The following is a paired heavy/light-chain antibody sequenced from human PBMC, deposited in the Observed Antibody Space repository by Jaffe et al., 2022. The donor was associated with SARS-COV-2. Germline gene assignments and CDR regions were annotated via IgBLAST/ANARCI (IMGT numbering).Light chain of an antibody. CDR2: GAS. Sequence: DIQMTQSPSSLSASVGDRVTITCRASQSISSYLSWSQHKPGKAPKLLIYGASSLQSGVPSRFSGSGSGTDFTLTISSLQPEDFATYFCQQSYSNPWTFGQGTKVEIK. CDR1: QSISSY. V-gene: IGKV1-39*01. J-gene: IGKJ1*01. CDR3: QQSYSNPWT.
Heavy chain of an antibody. CDR1: GGSFSGYY. CDR3: ARQTSMFGYYYYMDV. Sequence: QVQLQEWGAGLLKPSETLSLTCAVYGGSFSGYYWSWIRQPPGKGLEWIGEVYHSGNTNYNPSLKSRVTISVDTSKNQLSLNLSSVTAADTAVYYCARQTSMFGYYYYMDVWGKGTTVTVSS. V-gene: IGHV4-34*01. CDR2: VYHSGNT. D-gene: IGHD3-3*01. J-gene: IGHJ6*03.